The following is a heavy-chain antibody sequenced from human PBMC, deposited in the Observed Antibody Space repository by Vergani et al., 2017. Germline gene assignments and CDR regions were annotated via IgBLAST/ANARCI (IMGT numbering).Heavy chain of an antibody. V-gene: IGHV4-59*01. J-gene: IGHJ4*02. CDR2: IYDSGDT. CDR3: ARGALWWLRQIDS. Sequence: QVHLQESGPGLVKPSETLSLICTVSGGSISSYYWTWIRQPPGKGLEWIGYIYDSGDTKYNPSLKSRVTMSLDTSKNQFSLNLYSVTAADTAVYYCARGALWWLRQIDSWGQGTLVTVSS. CDR1: GGSISSYY. D-gene: IGHD2-21*01.